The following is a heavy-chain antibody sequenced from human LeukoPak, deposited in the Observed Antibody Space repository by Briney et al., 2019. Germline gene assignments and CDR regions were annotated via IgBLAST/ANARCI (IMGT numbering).Heavy chain of an antibody. Sequence: GGSLRLSCAASGFTFIDYYMSWIRQAPGKGLEGVSYICSSGSTIYYADSVKGRFTISRDNAKNSLYLQMNSLRAEDTAVYYCARDGEYYDILTGYSASLNYWGQGTLVTVSS. CDR1: GFTFIDYY. CDR2: ICSSGSTI. CDR3: ARDGEYYDILTGYSASLNY. V-gene: IGHV3-11*01. J-gene: IGHJ4*02. D-gene: IGHD3-9*01.